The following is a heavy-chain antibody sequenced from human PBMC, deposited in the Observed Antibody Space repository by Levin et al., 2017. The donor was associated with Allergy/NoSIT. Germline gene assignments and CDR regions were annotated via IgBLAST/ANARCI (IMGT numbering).Heavy chain of an antibody. Sequence: GESLKISCKASGYRFTSYYMNWVRQTPGQGLEWMGLINPTGGGTSYAPKFLGRVTMTRDTSTNTVYMELSSLRSDDTAVYFCATPIYSIGGFDYWGQGTPVTV. V-gene: IGHV1-46*01. CDR1: GYRFTSYY. J-gene: IGHJ4*02. CDR2: INPTGGGT. CDR3: ATPIYSIGGFDY. D-gene: IGHD4-11*01.